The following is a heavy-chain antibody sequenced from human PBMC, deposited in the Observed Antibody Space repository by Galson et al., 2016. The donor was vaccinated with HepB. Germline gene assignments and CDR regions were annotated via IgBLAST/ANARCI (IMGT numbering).Heavy chain of an antibody. CDR3: ARDRRHNYAFFDS. Sequence: SLRLSCAASGFSFSSYNMDWVRLAPGKGLEWVSYISRTGETFYYADSVKGRFTISRDNAKNLLYLQMNSLRDEDTAVYYCARDRRHNYAFFDSWGQGTPITVSS. CDR1: GFSFSSYN. D-gene: IGHD3-16*01. CDR2: ISRTGETF. V-gene: IGHV3-48*02. J-gene: IGHJ4*02.